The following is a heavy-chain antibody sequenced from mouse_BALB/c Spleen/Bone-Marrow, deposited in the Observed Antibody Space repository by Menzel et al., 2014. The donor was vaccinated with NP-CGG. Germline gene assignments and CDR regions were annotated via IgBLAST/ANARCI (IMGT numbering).Heavy chain of an antibody. D-gene: IGHD2-14*01. J-gene: IGHJ1*01. Sequence: VTLKECGAELVKPGASVKLSCTASGFNIKDTYMHWVKQRPEQGLEWIGRIDPANGNTKYDPKFQGKATITADTSSNIVYLQLSSLTSEDTAVYYCASYRYAWYFDVWGAGTTVTVSS. CDR1: GFNIKDTY. V-gene: IGHV14-3*02. CDR2: IDPANGNT. CDR3: ASYRYAWYFDV.